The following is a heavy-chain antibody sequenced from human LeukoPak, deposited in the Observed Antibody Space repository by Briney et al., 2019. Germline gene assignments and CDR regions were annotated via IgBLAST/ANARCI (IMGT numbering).Heavy chain of an antibody. CDR1: GFTFSSHW. V-gene: IGHV3-7*01. D-gene: IGHD1-14*01. J-gene: IGHJ4*02. CDR3: ARDSYRALEY. CDR2: INQDGSET. Sequence: GGSLRLSCAGAGFTFSSHWMNWVRQAPGKGLEWVAHINQDGSETYYVDSVKGRFTISRDNAKNSLYLQMHSLRAEDTAVYYCARDSYRALEYWGQGTLVTVSS.